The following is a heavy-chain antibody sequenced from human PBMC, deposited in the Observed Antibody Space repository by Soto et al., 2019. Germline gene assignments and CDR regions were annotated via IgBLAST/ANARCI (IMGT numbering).Heavy chain of an antibody. J-gene: IGHJ4*02. V-gene: IGHV4-59*08. CDR2: VYYSGST. CDR3: ARVKIVLMVYAIGHFDY. CDR1: GASISSSY. Sequence: SETLSLTCTVSGASISSSYWSWIRQSPGKGLEWIGYVYYSGSTNYNPSLKSRVTISVDTSKNQFSLKLSSVTAADTAVYYCARVKIVLMVYAIGHFDYWGQGTLVTVSS. D-gene: IGHD2-8*01.